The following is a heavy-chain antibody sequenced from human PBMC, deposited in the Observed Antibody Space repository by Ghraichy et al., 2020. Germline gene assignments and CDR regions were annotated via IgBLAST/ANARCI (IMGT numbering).Heavy chain of an antibody. CDR3: ARASRVVRFYYYDGMDV. CDR1: GFTFSSYN. J-gene: IGHJ6*04. Sequence: GGSLRLSCVGSGFTFSSYNMNWVRQSPGKGLEWVSYITSSSRSIFYADSVKGRFTISRDNAKNSLSLQMNSLRDEDTAVYYCARASRVVRFYYYDGMDVWGKGTTVTVSS. V-gene: IGHV3-48*02. D-gene: IGHD4-23*01. CDR2: ITSSSRSI.